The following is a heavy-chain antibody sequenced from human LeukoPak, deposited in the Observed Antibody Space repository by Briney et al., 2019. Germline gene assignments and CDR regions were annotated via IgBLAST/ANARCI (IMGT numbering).Heavy chain of an antibody. CDR2: ISSSSSSTI. CDR1: GFTFSSYS. V-gene: IGHV3-48*01. CDR3: AKNSFSYDWLYCFDY. D-gene: IGHD3-9*01. J-gene: IGHJ4*02. Sequence: GGSLRLSCAASGFTFSSYSMNWVRQAPGKGLEWVSYISSSSSSTIYYADSVKGRFTISRDNSKNTLYLQMNSLRAEDTALYYCAKNSFSYDWLYCFDYWGQGSLVTVSS.